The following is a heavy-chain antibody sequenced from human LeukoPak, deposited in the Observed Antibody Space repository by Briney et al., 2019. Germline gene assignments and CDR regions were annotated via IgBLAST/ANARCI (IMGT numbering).Heavy chain of an antibody. CDR2: ISSSSSTI. J-gene: IGHJ4*02. D-gene: IGHD3-22*01. CDR1: GFTFSSYS. V-gene: IGHV3-48*02. Sequence: GGSLRLSCAASGFTFSSYSMNWVRQAPGKGLEWVSYISSSSSTIYYADSVKGRFTISRDNAKNSLYLQMNSLRDEATAVYYCAREDHYYDSSGYYFWGQGTLVTVSS. CDR3: AREDHYYDSSGYYF.